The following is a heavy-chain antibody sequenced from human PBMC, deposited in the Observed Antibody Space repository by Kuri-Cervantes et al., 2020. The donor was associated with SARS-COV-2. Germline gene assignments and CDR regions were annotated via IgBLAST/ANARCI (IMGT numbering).Heavy chain of an antibody. V-gene: IGHV3-30-3*01. Sequence: GESLKISCAASGFTFSSYAMHWVRQAPGKGLEWVAVISYDGSNKYYADSVEGRFNISRDNSKNTLYLQMNSLRAEDTAVYYCAREWAGGAFDNWGQGTMVTVSS. CDR3: AREWAGGAFDN. CDR1: GFTFSSYA. J-gene: IGHJ3*02. CDR2: ISYDGSNK. D-gene: IGHD3-16*01.